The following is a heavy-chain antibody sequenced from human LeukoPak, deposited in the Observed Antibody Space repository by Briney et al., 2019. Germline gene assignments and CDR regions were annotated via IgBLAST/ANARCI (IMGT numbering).Heavy chain of an antibody. D-gene: IGHD4-17*01. CDR2: IYHSGST. Sequence: SETLSLTCAVSGGSISSSNWWSWVRQPPGKGLEWIGEIYHSGSTNYNPSLKSRVTISVDKSKNQFSLKLSSVTAADTAVYYCARDLDYGDYVGRGDWGQGTLVTVSS. V-gene: IGHV4-4*02. CDR3: ARDLDYGDYVGRGD. J-gene: IGHJ4*02. CDR1: GGSISSSNW.